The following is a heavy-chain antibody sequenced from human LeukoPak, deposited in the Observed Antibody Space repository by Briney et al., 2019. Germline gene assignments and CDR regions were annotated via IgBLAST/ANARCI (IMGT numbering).Heavy chain of an antibody. J-gene: IGHJ6*03. D-gene: IGHD2-8*01. CDR1: RFTFSSYG. Sequence: GGSLRLSCAASRFTFSSYGMHWVRQAPGKGLEWVAYIQYDGSNEQYADSVKGRFSISRDSSKNILYLQMNSLRAEDTAVYYCAKDRCSNGVGCYYYYMDVWGKGTSVAISS. V-gene: IGHV3-30*02. CDR2: IQYDGSNE. CDR3: AKDRCSNGVGCYYYYMDV.